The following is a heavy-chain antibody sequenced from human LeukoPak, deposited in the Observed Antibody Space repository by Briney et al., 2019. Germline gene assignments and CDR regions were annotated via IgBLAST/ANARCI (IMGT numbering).Heavy chain of an antibody. V-gene: IGHV4-59*01. CDR2: IYYSGST. Sequence: SETLSLTCTVSGGSISSYYWSWIRQPPGKGLEWIGYIYYSGSTNYNPSLKSRVTISVDTSKNQFSLKLSSVTAADTAVYYCARGGKMYGSSWYASNYYGMDVWGQGTTVTVSS. CDR3: ARGGKMYGSSWYASNYYGMDV. D-gene: IGHD6-13*01. CDR1: GGSISSYY. J-gene: IGHJ6*02.